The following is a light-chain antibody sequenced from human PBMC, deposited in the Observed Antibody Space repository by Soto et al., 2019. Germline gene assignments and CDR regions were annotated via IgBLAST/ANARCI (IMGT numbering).Light chain of an antibody. CDR2: KVS. J-gene: IGKJ4*01. V-gene: IGKV2-30*01. CDR1: QSLVYSDGNTY. CDR3: MQGTHGLT. Sequence: DVVMTQSPLSLPVTLGQPASISCRSSQSLVYSDGNTYLNWFQQWPGQSPRRLIYKVSNRDSGVPDRFGGSGSGTDFTLKISRVEAEDVGVYYCMQGTHGLTFGGGTKVEIK.